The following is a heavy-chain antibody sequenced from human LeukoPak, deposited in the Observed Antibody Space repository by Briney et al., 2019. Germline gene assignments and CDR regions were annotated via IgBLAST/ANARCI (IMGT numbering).Heavy chain of an antibody. J-gene: IGHJ4*02. CDR2: MNSNSGNT. CDR3: ARGASRSFDY. CDR1: GYTFTSYD. Sequence: GASVKVSYKTSGYTFTSYDINWVRQATGQGLEWMGWMNSNSGNTGYAQKFQGRVTFTRDTSINTAYMELSSLRSEDTAVYYCARGASRSFDYWGQGTLVTVSS. V-gene: IGHV1-8*03.